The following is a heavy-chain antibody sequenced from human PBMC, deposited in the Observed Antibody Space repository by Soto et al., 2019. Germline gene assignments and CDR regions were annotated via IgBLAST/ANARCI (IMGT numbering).Heavy chain of an antibody. D-gene: IGHD6-13*01. CDR2: IYYSGST. Sequence: QLQLQESGPGLVKPSETLSLTCTVSGGSISSSSYYWGWIRQPPGKGLEWIGSIYYSGSTYYNPSLKSRVTISVDTSKNQFSLKLSSVTAADTAVYYCARQYSSSWYCFDYWGQGTLVTVSS. J-gene: IGHJ4*02. V-gene: IGHV4-39*01. CDR1: GGSISSSSYY. CDR3: ARQYSSSWYCFDY.